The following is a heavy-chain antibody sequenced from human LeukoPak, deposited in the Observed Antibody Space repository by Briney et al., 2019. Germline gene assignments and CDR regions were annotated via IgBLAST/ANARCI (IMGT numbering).Heavy chain of an antibody. D-gene: IGHD2-2*01. CDR3: AREVVVPAAHAFDI. CDR1: GYTFTGYY. Sequence: ASVKVSCKASGYTFTGYYMHWVRQAPGQGLEWMGRINPNSGGTNYAQKFQGRVTMTRDTSTSTAYMELSRLRSDDTAVYYCAREVVVPAAHAFDIWGQGTMVTVSS. J-gene: IGHJ3*02. V-gene: IGHV1-2*06. CDR2: INPNSGGT.